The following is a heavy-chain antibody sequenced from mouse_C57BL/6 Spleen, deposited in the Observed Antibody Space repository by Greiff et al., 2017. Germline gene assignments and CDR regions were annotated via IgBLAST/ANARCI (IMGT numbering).Heavy chain of an antibody. CDR1: GFTFSSYA. CDR3: ARGGLGRGDFEV. D-gene: IGHD4-1*01. Sequence: EVQGVESGGGLVKPGGSLKLSCAASGFTFSSYAMSWVRQTPEKRLEWVATISDGGSYTYYPDNVKGRFTISRDNAKNNLYLQMSHLKAEDTAMYYCARGGLGRGDFEVWGTGTTVTVSS. CDR2: ISDGGSYT. J-gene: IGHJ1*03. V-gene: IGHV5-4*01.